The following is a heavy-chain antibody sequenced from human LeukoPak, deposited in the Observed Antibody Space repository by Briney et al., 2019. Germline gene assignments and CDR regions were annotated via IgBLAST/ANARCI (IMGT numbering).Heavy chain of an antibody. CDR1: GASFSGYY. Sequence: SETLSLTCAVYGASFSGYYWSWIRQPPGKGLEWIGEINHSGSTDYNPSLKSRVTISVDTSKNQFSLKLSSVTAADTAVYYCARGRVTTVTIDAFDIWGQGTMVTVSS. CDR2: INHSGST. CDR3: ARGRVTTVTIDAFDI. J-gene: IGHJ3*02. V-gene: IGHV4-34*01. D-gene: IGHD4-17*01.